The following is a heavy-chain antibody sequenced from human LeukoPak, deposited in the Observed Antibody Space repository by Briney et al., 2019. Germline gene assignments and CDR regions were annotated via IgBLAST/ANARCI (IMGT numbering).Heavy chain of an antibody. J-gene: IGHJ3*02. V-gene: IGHV3-13*01. CDR2: IGTAGDT. D-gene: IGHD3-22*01. CDR3: ARSVDSSGRSAFDI. CDR1: GFTFSSYD. Sequence: PGGSLRLSCAASGFTFSSYDMHWVRQATGKGLEWVSAIGTAGDTYYPGSVKGRFTISRENARNSLYLQMNSLRAGDTAVYYCARSVDSSGRSAFDIWGQGTMVTVSS.